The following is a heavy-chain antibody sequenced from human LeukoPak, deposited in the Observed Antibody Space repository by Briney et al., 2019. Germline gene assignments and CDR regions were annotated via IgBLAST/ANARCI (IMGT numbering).Heavy chain of an antibody. J-gene: IGHJ4*02. D-gene: IGHD2-15*01. V-gene: IGHV4-34*01. CDR2: INHSGST. CDR3: AREDCSGGSCSSFDY. Sequence: SETLSLTCAVYGGSFSGYYWSWIRQPPGKGLEWIGEINHSGSTNYNSALKSRVTISVDTSKNQFSLKLNSVTAADTAVYYCAREDCSGGSCSSFDYWGQGALVTVPS. CDR1: GGSFSGYY.